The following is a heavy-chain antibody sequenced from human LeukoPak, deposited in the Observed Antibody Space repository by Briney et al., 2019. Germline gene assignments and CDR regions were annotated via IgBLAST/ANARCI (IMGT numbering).Heavy chain of an antibody. V-gene: IGHV3-49*03. CDR3: SRSRRVLCTGACYSFDY. CDR1: RFTFGDFG. CDR2: IRSKVYGGAT. D-gene: IGHD2-8*02. J-gene: IGHJ4*02. Sequence: GGSLRLSCSSSRFTFGDFGMSWFRQAPGKGPEWVGFIRSKVYGGATEYAASVKGRFIISRDDSKSIAYLQMNSLETEDTAVYYCSRSRRVLCTGACYSFDYWGQGTLVTVSS.